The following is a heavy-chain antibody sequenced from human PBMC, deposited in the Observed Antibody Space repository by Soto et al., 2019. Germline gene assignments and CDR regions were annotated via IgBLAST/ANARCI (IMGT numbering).Heavy chain of an antibody. Sequence: QVQLQQWGAGLLKPSETLSLTCAVYGGSFSGYYWSWIRQPPGKGLEWIGEINHSGSTNYNPSLKSRVTISVDTSKNQFSLMLSSVTAADTAVYYCARHNQAPFDYWGQGTLVTVSS. V-gene: IGHV4-34*01. CDR3: ARHNQAPFDY. CDR2: INHSGST. J-gene: IGHJ4*02. CDR1: GGSFSGYY.